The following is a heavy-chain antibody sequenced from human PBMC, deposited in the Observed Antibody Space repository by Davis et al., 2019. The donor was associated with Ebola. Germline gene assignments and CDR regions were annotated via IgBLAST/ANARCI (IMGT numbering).Heavy chain of an antibody. CDR1: GFTFSSYA. CDR3: AREDSGSYWSAWGGFSY. Sequence: GESLKISCAASGFTFSSYAMHWVRQSPGKGLEWVAVIYSGGSYTNYADSVTGRFTISRGNSKDTLYLQMKSLRVEDTAVYYCAREDSGSYWSAWGGFSYWGQGALVTVSS. J-gene: IGHJ4*02. D-gene: IGHD1-26*01. CDR2: IYSGGSYT. V-gene: IGHV3-33*08.